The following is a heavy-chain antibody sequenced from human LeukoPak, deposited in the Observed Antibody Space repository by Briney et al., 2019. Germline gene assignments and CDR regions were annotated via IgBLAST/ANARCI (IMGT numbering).Heavy chain of an antibody. Sequence: ASVKVSCKASGYTFTSYGISWVRQAPGQGLEWMGWISAYNGNTDYAQKFQGRVTMTEDTSTDTAYMELSSLRSEDTAVYYCATEGSPLYSSGYQVFDYWGQGTLVTVSS. CDR1: GYTFTSYG. CDR2: ISAYNGNT. V-gene: IGHV1-18*01. CDR3: ATEGSPLYSSGYQVFDY. J-gene: IGHJ4*02. D-gene: IGHD3-22*01.